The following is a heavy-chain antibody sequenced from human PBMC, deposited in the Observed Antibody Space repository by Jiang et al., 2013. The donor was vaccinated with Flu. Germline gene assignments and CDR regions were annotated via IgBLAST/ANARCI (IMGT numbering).Heavy chain of an antibody. CDR3: ARDKSAPPDYWYLDL. D-gene: IGHD2-15*01. CDR1: GDSVSSNRCY. V-gene: IGHV6-1*01. Sequence: QTLSLTCAISGDSVSSNRCYLELDQAVPSRGLEWLGRTYYRSKWYYDYAASVKSRITIDPDTSRNQFSLQLNSVTPEDTAVYYCARDKSAPPDYWYLDLWGRGTLVTVSS. J-gene: IGHJ2*01. CDR2: TYYRSKWYY.